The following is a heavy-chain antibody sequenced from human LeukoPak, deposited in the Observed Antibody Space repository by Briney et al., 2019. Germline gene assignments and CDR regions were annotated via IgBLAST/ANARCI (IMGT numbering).Heavy chain of an antibody. CDR3: ARHGLLTYSSNPPEYYFDY. J-gene: IGHJ4*02. Sequence: SETLSLTCTVSGGSISSSSYYWGWVRQPPGQGLEWIGSIYYSGSTYYNPSLKSRVTISVDTSKNQFSLKLSSVTAADTAVYYCARHGLLTYSSNPPEYYFDYWGQGTLVTVSS. CDR1: GGSISSSSYY. V-gene: IGHV4-39*01. D-gene: IGHD6-13*01. CDR2: IYYSGST.